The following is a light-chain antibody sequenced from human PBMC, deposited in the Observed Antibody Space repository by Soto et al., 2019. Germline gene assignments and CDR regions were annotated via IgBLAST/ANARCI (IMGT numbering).Light chain of an antibody. Sequence: QSVLTQPASVSGSPGQSITISCTGTSSDVGAYNYVSWYQQHPGKAPKLMIYDVSNRPSGVSNRFSGSKSGNTASLTISGLQAEDEADYYCTSYTTRSTRVVFGTGTKLTVI. CDR1: SSDVGAYNY. V-gene: IGLV2-14*01. CDR2: DVS. CDR3: TSYTTRSTRVV. J-gene: IGLJ2*01.